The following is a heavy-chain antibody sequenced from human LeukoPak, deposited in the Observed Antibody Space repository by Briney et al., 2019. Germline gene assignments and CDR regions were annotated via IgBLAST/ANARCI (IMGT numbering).Heavy chain of an antibody. D-gene: IGHD6-13*01. V-gene: IGHV3-7*03. J-gene: IGHJ4*02. CDR2: IKPDGTTK. CDR1: GFPFSSYS. Sequence: GGSLRLSCAASGFPFSSYSMTWVRQPPGKGLEWVANIKPDGTTKFYVDSVKGRFTISRDNALNSLYLQMNSLRAEDTAIYYCARSIPYGTTWYGRSDYWGQGTLVTVSS. CDR3: ARSIPYGTTWYGRSDY.